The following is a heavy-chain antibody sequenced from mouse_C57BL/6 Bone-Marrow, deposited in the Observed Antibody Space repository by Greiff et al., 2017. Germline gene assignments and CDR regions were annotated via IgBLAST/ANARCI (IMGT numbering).Heavy chain of an antibody. V-gene: IGHV14-4*02. Sequence: VQLQQSGAELVRPGASVKLSCTASGFNITDYYMHWVKQRPEQGLEWIGWIDPKNGDTEYAPKFKGKATLTADKSSNTAYMQLSSLTSEDTAVYYCAPVTTEDFDVWGTGTTVTVSS. CDR1: GFNITDYY. J-gene: IGHJ1*03. CDR2: IDPKNGDT. D-gene: IGHD1-1*01. CDR3: APVTTEDFDV.